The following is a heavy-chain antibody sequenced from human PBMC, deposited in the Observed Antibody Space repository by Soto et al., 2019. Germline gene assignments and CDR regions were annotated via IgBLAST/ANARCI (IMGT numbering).Heavy chain of an antibody. CDR2: IFYTGTT. Sequence: SETLSLTCTVSGDSISSGGYYWSWIRLHPGKGLEWIGYIFYTGTTYYNPSLKSRVSISVDTSKNQLSLKLTSVTAADTALYYCSTGGGRFNYGVDVWGQGTTVTRSS. V-gene: IGHV4-31*03. D-gene: IGHD3-10*01. CDR1: GDSISSGGYY. CDR3: STGGGRFNYGVDV. J-gene: IGHJ6*02.